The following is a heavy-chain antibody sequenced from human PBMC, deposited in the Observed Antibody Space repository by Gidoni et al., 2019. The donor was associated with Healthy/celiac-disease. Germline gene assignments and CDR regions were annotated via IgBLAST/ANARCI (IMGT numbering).Heavy chain of an antibody. V-gene: IGHV4-30-2*01. CDR2: IYHSGST. D-gene: IGHD3-3*01. Sequence: QLQLQESGSRLVKPSQTLSLTCAVSGGSISSGGYSWSWIRQPPGKGLEWIGYIYHSGSTYYNPSLKSRVTISVDRSKNQFSLKLSSVTAADTAVYYCASGPFGVVIHWGQGTLVTVSS. J-gene: IGHJ4*02. CDR3: ASGPFGVVIH. CDR1: GGSISSGGYS.